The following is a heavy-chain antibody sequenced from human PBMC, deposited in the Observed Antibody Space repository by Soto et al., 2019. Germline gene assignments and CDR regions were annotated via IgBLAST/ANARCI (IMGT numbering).Heavy chain of an antibody. J-gene: IGHJ4*02. D-gene: IGHD6-13*01. CDR3: AKEDAAAGITFDY. CDR1: GFTFSSYG. CDR2: ISYDGSNK. Sequence: PGGSLRLSCAASGFTFSSYGMHWVRQAPGKGLEWVAVISYDGSNKYYADSVKGRFTISRDNSKNTLYLQMNSLRAEDTAVYYCAKEDAAAGITFDYWGQGTLVTVSS. V-gene: IGHV3-30*18.